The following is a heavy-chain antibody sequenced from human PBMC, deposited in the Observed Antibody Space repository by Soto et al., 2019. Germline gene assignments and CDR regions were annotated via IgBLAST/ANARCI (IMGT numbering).Heavy chain of an antibody. D-gene: IGHD4-17*01. Sequence: SETLSLTCTVSGGSISSSSYYWGWIRQPPGKGLEWIGSIYYSGSTYYNPSLKSRVTISVDTSKNQFSLKLSSVTAADTAVYYCASRDYGDYDWIYYFDYWGQGTLVTVSS. V-gene: IGHV4-39*01. J-gene: IGHJ4*02. CDR2: IYYSGST. CDR3: ASRDYGDYDWIYYFDY. CDR1: GGSISSSSYY.